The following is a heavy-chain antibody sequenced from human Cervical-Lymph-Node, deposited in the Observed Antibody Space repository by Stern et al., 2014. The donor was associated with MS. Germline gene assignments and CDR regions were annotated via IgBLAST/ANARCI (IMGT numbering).Heavy chain of an antibody. CDR1: GYTFTSYY. CDR2: INPSGGSS. CDR3: ARDLSSGGSPFDY. D-gene: IGHD2-15*01. J-gene: IGHJ4*02. Sequence: VQLEESGAEVKKPGASVKVSCKASGYTFTSYYMHWVRQAPGQGLEWMGIINPSGGSSSYAQKFQGRVAVTSDTVTSTVYMELSSLRSEDTAGYYCARDLSSGGSPFDYWGQGTLVTVSS. V-gene: IGHV1-46*03.